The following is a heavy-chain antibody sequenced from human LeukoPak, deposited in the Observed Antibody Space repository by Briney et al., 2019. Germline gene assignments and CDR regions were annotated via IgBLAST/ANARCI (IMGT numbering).Heavy chain of an antibody. CDR2: IYYSGST. CDR3: VRVGGSPLGALDI. D-gene: IGHD1-14*01. V-gene: IGHV4-59*01. CDR1: GGSISSYY. Sequence: PSETLSLTCTVSGGSISSYYWSWIRQPPGKGLEGIGYIYYSGSTNYNPSLKSRVTISVDTSKNQFSLKLSSVTAADTAVYYCVRVGGSPLGALDIWGQGTMVTVSS. J-gene: IGHJ3*02.